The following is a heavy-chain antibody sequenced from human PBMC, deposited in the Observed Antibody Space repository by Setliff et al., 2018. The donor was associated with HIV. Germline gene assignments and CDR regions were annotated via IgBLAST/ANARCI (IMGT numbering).Heavy chain of an antibody. CDR2: INVGKGDT. CDR1: GYTFTTYS. V-gene: IGHV1-3*01. Sequence: ASVKVSCKASGYTFTTYSIHWVRQAPGQSLEWMRWINVGKGDTKCSQELQDRITLTTDTSANTAYMELSSLRSDDTAVYFCARGALLAVFDFDHWGHGTLVTVSS. J-gene: IGHJ4*01. CDR3: ARGALLAVFDFDH. D-gene: IGHD2-21*01.